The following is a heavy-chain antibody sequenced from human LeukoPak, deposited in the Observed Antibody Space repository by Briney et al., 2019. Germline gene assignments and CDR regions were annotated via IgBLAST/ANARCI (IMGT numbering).Heavy chain of an antibody. V-gene: IGHV5-51*01. Sequence: GESLKISCKGSGXSFTTFWIGWVRQTPGKGLEWMGIIYPGDSDTRYSPSFQGQVTISADKSITTAYLQWSSLKASDTAMYFCARRKGCSSTSCPPDYWGQGTMVTVSS. CDR1: GXSFTTFW. J-gene: IGHJ4*02. CDR3: ARRKGCSSTSCPPDY. CDR2: IYPGDSDT. D-gene: IGHD2-2*01.